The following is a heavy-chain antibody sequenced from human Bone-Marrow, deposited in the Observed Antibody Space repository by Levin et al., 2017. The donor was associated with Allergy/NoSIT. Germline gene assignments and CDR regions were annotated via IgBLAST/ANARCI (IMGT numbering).Heavy chain of an antibody. D-gene: IGHD3-3*01. V-gene: IGHV4-34*01. CDR3: ARAKGSLSDYFYYYGMDV. Sequence: KASETLSLTCAVYGGSSSASYWSWIRQPPGKGLEWIGEINHRGKTIYSPSLKGRVTMSVDTSNNQFSLRLTSVTAADTAVYYCARAKGSLSDYFYYYGMDVWGQGTTVTVSS. CDR1: GGSSSASY. CDR2: INHRGKT. J-gene: IGHJ6*02.